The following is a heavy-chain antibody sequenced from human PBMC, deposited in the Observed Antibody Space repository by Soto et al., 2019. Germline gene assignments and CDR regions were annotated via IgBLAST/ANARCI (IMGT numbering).Heavy chain of an antibody. CDR1: GFTFSSFW. D-gene: IGHD1-26*01. V-gene: IGHV3-7*01. Sequence: GGSLRLSCAASGFTFSSFWMTWVRQAPGKGLEWVANIKHDGSEKYYVESVKGRFTISRDNARNSLFLEMKSLRSEDTAVYSCVRDRSGSYLEGFDYWGQGTLVTGSS. J-gene: IGHJ4*02. CDR2: IKHDGSEK. CDR3: VRDRSGSYLEGFDY.